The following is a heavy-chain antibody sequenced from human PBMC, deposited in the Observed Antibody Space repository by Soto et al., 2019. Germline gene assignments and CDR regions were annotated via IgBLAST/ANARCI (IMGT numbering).Heavy chain of an antibody. Sequence: ASEKLRDTYSVSAGTPRHYFCNGFRQPAGKGLEWIGRIDNSGTTNYHPSLKSRITMSADTSRNQFSMKLNSVTAADTAVDFCVRRAPDAWRGPVDYWCQGALGT. D-gene: IGHD3-16*01. J-gene: IGHJ4*02. V-gene: IGHV4-4*07. CDR3: VRRAPDAWRGPVDY. CDR1: AGTPRHYF. CDR2: IDNSGTT.